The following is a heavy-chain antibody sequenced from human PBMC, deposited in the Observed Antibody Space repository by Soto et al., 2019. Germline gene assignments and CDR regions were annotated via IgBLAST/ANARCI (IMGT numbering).Heavy chain of an antibody. CDR3: AREYMRWFDP. CDR2: VYHSGTA. Sequence: ETLSLTCSVSGASISDYYWTWIRQPPGKGLEWVGYVYHSGTASYNPSLKSRVAMSVDTSKKQISLKLSSVTAADTAIYYCAREYMRWFDPWGQGTLVTVS. J-gene: IGHJ5*02. CDR1: GASISDYY. D-gene: IGHD1-20*01. V-gene: IGHV4-59*01.